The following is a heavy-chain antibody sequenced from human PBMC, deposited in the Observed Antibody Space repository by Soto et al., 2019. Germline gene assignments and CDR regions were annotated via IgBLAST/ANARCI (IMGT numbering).Heavy chain of an antibody. CDR3: ARFGNSLDV. D-gene: IGHD3-16*01. CDR1: GYTFTGDY. Sequence: QVQLVQSGAEVKKPGASVRVSCKAFGYTFTGDYIHWVRQAPGQGLERMGWINPNSGDTYSAPKFQGRVTMTRDTSISTAYMELSGLRSDDTAVYYCARFGNSLDVWGQGTTVTVSS. V-gene: IGHV1-2*02. J-gene: IGHJ6*02. CDR2: INPNSGDT.